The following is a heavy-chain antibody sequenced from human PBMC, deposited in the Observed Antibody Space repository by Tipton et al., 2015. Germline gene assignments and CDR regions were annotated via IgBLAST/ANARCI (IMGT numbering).Heavy chain of an antibody. J-gene: IGHJ4*02. Sequence: TLSLTCAVSAYSISSDYYWGWIRQPPGKGLEWIGSISHSGNTYYNPSLKSRVTMSRDTSKNQFSLKLTPVTAADTAVYYCACQDCDSLTRDYQTVDYWGQGTLVTVSS. CDR2: ISHSGNT. CDR3: ACQDCDSLTRDYQTVDY. D-gene: IGHD3-9*01. CDR1: AYSISSDYY. V-gene: IGHV4-38-2*01.